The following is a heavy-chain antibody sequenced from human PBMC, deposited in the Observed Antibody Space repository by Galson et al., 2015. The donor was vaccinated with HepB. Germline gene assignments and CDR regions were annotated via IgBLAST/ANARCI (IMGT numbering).Heavy chain of an antibody. D-gene: IGHD1-14*01. CDR2: IHYSGST. Sequence: SETLSLTCSVSGGSISSYYWNWIRQSPGKGLEWLGYIHYSGSTNYNPSLKSRVTISVDTSKNQFSLKLSSVTAADTAVYYCARVPATTITAPYYYGMDVWGQGTTVTVSS. CDR3: ARVPATTITAPYYYGMDV. V-gene: IGHV4-59*01. CDR1: GGSISSYY. J-gene: IGHJ6*02.